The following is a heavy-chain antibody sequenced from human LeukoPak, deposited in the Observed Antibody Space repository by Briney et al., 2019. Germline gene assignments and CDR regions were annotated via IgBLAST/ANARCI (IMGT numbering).Heavy chain of an antibody. CDR3: ARALRKVTIGPSAFDI. D-gene: IGHD4-17*01. CDR2: ISSSSSTI. CDR1: GFTFSSYS. V-gene: IGHV3-48*04. Sequence: GGSLRLSCAASGFTFSSYSMNWVRQAPGKGLEWVSYISSSSSTIYYADSVKGRFTISRDNAKNSLYLQMNSLRAEDTAVYYCARALRKVTIGPSAFDIWGQGTMVTVSS. J-gene: IGHJ3*02.